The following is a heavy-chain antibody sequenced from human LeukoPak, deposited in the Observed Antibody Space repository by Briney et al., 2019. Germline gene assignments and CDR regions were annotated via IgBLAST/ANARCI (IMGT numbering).Heavy chain of an antibody. CDR1: GFTFSTYR. J-gene: IGHJ1*01. D-gene: IGHD3-16*01. Sequence: GGSLRLSCAASGFTFSTYRMSWVRQAPGKGLEWVANIKQDGSEKHYVDSVKGRFTISRDSAKNSLYLQMNSLRAEDTAVYYCAKDDDWGRFNHWGQGTLVTVSS. CDR2: IKQDGSEK. CDR3: AKDDDWGRFNH. V-gene: IGHV3-7*01.